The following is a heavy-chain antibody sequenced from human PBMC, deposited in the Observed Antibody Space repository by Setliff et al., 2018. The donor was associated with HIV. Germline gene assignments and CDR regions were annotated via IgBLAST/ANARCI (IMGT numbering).Heavy chain of an antibody. V-gene: IGHV3-7*01. Sequence: PGGSLRLSCAASGFTFSSYAMHWVRQAPGKGLEWVANINQDGTEKYYVDSVKGRFTISRDNAKNSLYLQMNSLRAEDTAVYYCARRGYGYTWFGDYEYYGMDVWGQGTTVTVSS. CDR3: ARRGYGYTWFGDYEYYGMDV. J-gene: IGHJ6*01. CDR1: GFTFSSYA. D-gene: IGHD3-16*01. CDR2: INQDGTEK.